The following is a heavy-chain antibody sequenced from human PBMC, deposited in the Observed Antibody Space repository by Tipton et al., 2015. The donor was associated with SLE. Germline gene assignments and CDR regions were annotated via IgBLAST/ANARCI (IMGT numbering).Heavy chain of an antibody. D-gene: IGHD3-16*01. CDR2: IYYSGST. J-gene: IGHJ5*02. Sequence: LRLSCTVSGGSISSYYWSWIRQPPGKGLEWIGCIYYSGSTNYNPSLKSRLTMSVDTSKNQFSLKLTSVTAADTAVYYCARERGERYTSRIDLWGQGTLVTVSS. CDR1: GGSISSYY. V-gene: IGHV4-59*01. CDR3: ARERGERYTSRIDL.